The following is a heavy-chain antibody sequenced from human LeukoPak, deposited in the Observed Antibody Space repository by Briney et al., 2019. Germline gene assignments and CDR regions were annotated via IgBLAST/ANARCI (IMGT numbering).Heavy chain of an antibody. Sequence: SETLSLTCTVSGGSISSYYWSWIRQPPGKGLEWIWSIYYSGSTYYNPSLKSRVTISVDTSKNQFSLKLSSVTAADTAVYYCASSSGYSSGWYPFYWGQGTLVTVSS. CDR1: GGSISSYY. V-gene: IGHV4-59*12. D-gene: IGHD6-19*01. J-gene: IGHJ4*02. CDR3: ASSSGYSSGWYPFY. CDR2: IYYSGST.